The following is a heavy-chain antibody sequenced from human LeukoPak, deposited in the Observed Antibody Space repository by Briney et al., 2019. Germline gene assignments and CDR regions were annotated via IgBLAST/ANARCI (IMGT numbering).Heavy chain of an antibody. Sequence: GASVKVSCKASGYTFTSYYMHWVRQAPGQGLEWMGWINPNSGGTNYAQKFQGRVTMTRDTSISTAYMELSRLRSDDTAVYYCARASNYYYYMDVWGKGTTVTVSS. V-gene: IGHV1-2*02. CDR1: GYTFTSYY. J-gene: IGHJ6*03. CDR3: ARASNYYYYMDV. CDR2: INPNSGGT. D-gene: IGHD6-6*01.